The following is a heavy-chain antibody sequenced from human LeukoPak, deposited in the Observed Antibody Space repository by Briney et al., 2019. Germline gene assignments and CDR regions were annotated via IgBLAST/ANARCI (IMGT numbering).Heavy chain of an antibody. V-gene: IGHV1-2*02. D-gene: IGHD5-24*01. CDR1: GYTFTSYG. CDR2: ITPSGGT. J-gene: IGHJ4*02. CDR3: ARDRYGDGFAHFDY. Sequence: ASVKVSCKASGYTFTSYGTSWVRQAPGQGLEWMGWITPSGGTNYPQKFQGRVAITRDTSITTAYMDLSRLTSDDTAVYYCARDRYGDGFAHFDYWGQGALVTVSS.